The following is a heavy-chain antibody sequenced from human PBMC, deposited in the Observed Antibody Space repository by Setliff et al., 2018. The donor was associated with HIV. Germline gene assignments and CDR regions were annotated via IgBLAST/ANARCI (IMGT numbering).Heavy chain of an antibody. CDR2: FYHTGTT. D-gene: IGHD1-1*01. J-gene: IGHJ3*01. Sequence: PSETLSLTCTVSGGSITSSNWWSWVRQPPGKGLEWIGGFYHTGTTNHNPSLKSRVTVSIDKSKNQFALNVRSATAADTAVYYCAVRDWNDGGGAFDVWGQGKLVTVSS. CDR3: AVRDWNDGGGAFDV. V-gene: IGHV4-4*02. CDR1: GGSITSSNW.